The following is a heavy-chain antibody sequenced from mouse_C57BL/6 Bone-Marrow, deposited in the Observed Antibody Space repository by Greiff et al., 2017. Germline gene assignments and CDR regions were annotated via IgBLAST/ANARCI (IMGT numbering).Heavy chain of an antibody. CDR3: ARPYYSNYWYFDV. V-gene: IGHV1-55*01. CDR2: IYPGSGST. D-gene: IGHD2-5*01. CDR1: GYTFTSYW. J-gene: IGHJ1*03. Sequence: VQLQQPGAELVKPGASVKMSCKASGYTFTSYWITWVKQRPGQGLEWIGDIYPGSGSTNYKEKFKCKATLTVDTSSSTAYMHLSSLTSEDSAVYYCARPYYSNYWYFDVCGTGTTVTVSS.